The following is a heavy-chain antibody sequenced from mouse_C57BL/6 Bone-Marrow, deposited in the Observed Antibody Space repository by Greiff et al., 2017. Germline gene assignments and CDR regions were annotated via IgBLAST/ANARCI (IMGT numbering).Heavy chain of an antibody. CDR3: ARVGDDYADYYAMDY. V-gene: IGHV1-66*01. Sequence: QVQLQHSGPELVKPGASVKISCKASGYSFTSYYIHWVKQRPGQGLEWIGWIYPGSGNTKYNEKFKGKATLTADTSSSTAYMQLSSLTSEDSAVXYCARVGDDYADYYAMDYWGQGTSVTVSS. CDR2: IYPGSGNT. J-gene: IGHJ4*01. CDR1: GYSFTSYY. D-gene: IGHD2-4*01.